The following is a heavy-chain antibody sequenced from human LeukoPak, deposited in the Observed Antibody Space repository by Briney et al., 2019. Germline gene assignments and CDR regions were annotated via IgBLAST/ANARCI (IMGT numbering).Heavy chain of an antibody. Sequence: GGSLRLSCAASGFTFSSYAMAWVRQAPGKGLEWVSAISGSGDSTYYADSVKGRFTISRDNSKNTLDLQMNSLRAEDTALYYCAKAVGGFFHYWGQGTLVTVSS. CDR1: GFTFSSYA. V-gene: IGHV3-23*01. CDR2: ISGSGDST. CDR3: AKAVGGFFHY. J-gene: IGHJ4*02. D-gene: IGHD6-19*01.